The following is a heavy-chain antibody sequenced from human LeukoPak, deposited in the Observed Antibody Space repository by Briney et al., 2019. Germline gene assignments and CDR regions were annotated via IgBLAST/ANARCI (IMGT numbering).Heavy chain of an antibody. CDR3: AKRYYYDSGSPFDY. CDR1: GFTFISYG. CDR2: ISKDGGNK. D-gene: IGHD3-10*01. Sequence: GGSLRLSCETSGFTFISYGMHWVRQTPGKGLEWVAVISKDGGNKFYADSLKGRVTISRDNSKNTLYLQMNSLRAEDTAVYYCAKRYYYDSGSPFDYWGLGTLVTVSS. V-gene: IGHV3-30*18. J-gene: IGHJ4*02.